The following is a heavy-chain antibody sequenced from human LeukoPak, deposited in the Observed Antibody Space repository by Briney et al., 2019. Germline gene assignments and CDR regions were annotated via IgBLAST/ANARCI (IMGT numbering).Heavy chain of an antibody. CDR1: GFTFSSYS. V-gene: IGHV3-30*18. D-gene: IGHD4-17*01. CDR3: AKGGTSVTRYVDY. Sequence: GGSLRLSCVASGFTFSSYSMQWVRQTPGKGLEWVAILSYDGATIFYGESVKGRFTISRDNSQNTVYLQMNSLRPEDTAVYYCAKGGTSVTRYVDYWGQGTLVTVSS. CDR2: LSYDGATI. J-gene: IGHJ4*02.